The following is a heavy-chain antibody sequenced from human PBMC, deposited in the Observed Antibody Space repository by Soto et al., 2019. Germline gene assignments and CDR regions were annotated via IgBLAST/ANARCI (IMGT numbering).Heavy chain of an antibody. V-gene: IGHV1-8*01. CDR2: MNPNSGNT. CDR1: GYTFTSYD. D-gene: IGHD3-22*01. CDR3: ARVQAYYYDSSGYYPHWYFDL. J-gene: IGHJ2*01. Sequence: VASVKVSCKASGYTFTSYDINWVRQATGQGLEWMGWMNPNSGNTGYAQKFQGRVTMTRNTSISTAYMELSSLRSEDTAVYYCARVQAYYYDSSGYYPHWYFDLWGRGTLVTVSS.